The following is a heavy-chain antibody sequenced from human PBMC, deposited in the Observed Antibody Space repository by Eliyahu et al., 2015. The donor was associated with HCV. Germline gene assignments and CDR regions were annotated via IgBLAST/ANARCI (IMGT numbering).Heavy chain of an antibody. CDR1: GXXFSSYA. CDR3: AKTTFGDYGMDV. Sequence: EVQLLESGGGLVQPGGSLRXSCXASGXXFSSYAMSWXRQAPGKGLEWVSAISGSGGTTYYADFVKGRXTISRDNSKNTLYLQMNSLRAEDTAVYYCAKTTFGDYGMDVWGQGTTVTVSS. D-gene: IGHD3-10*02. V-gene: IGHV3-23*01. J-gene: IGHJ6*02. CDR2: ISGSGGTT.